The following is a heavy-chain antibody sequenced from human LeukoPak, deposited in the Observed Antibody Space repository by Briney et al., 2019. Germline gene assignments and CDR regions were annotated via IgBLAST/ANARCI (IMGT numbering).Heavy chain of an antibody. Sequence: KPGGSLRLSCAASGFTFSDYYMTWIRQAPGKGLEWVSYITSSSGYTNHADSVKGRFTISRDNAKNSLYLQMNSLRAEDTAVYYCARGEGLMADYWGQGTLVTVSS. CDR3: ARGEGLMADY. D-gene: IGHD2-8*01. J-gene: IGHJ4*02. V-gene: IGHV3-11*05. CDR1: GFTFSDYY. CDR2: ITSSSGYT.